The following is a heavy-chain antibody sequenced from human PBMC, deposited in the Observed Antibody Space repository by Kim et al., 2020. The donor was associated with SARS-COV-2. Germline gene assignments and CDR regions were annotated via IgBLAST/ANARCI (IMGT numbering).Heavy chain of an antibody. CDR2: IYWDDDK. CDR3: AHAHHYDFWSGYYSHYYYSMDV. D-gene: IGHD3-3*01. Sequence: SGPTLVKPTQTLTLTCTFSGFSLSTSGVGVGWIRQPPGKALEWLALIYWDDDKRYSPSLKSRLTITKDTSKNQVVLTMTNMDPVDTATYYCAHAHHYDFWSGYYSHYYYSMDVWGKGTTVTVSS. V-gene: IGHV2-5*02. CDR1: GFSLSTSGVG. J-gene: IGHJ6*03.